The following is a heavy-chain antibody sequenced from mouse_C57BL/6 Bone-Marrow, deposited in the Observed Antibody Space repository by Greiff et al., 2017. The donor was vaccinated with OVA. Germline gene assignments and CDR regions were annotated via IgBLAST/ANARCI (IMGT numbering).Heavy chain of an antibody. J-gene: IGHJ3*01. V-gene: IGHV5-12*01. CDR1: GFTFSDYY. Sequence: EVKLVESGGGLVQPGGSLKLSCAASGFTFSDYYMYWVRQTPEKRLEWVAYISNGGGSTYYPDTVKGRFTISRDNAKNTLYLQMSRLESEDTARYYCAGGGFAYWGQGTLVTVSA. CDR2: ISNGGGST. CDR3: AGGGFAY.